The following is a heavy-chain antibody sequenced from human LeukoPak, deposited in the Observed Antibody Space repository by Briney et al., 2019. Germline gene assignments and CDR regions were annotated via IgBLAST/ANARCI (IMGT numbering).Heavy chain of an antibody. CDR3: ARIFGVVTVDY. Sequence: SETLSLTCTVSGGSISSYYWSWIRQPPGKGLEWIGYVHYSGSTNYNPSLKSRVTISVDTSKNQFSLKLSSVTAADTAVYYCARIFGVVTVDYWGQGTLVTVSS. CDR1: GGSISSYY. D-gene: IGHD3-3*01. J-gene: IGHJ4*02. V-gene: IGHV4-59*12. CDR2: VHYSGST.